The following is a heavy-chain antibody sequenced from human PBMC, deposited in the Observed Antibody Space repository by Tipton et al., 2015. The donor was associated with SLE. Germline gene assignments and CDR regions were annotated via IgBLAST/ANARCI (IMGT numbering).Heavy chain of an antibody. CDR3: ARDPGMSRYLDGRYFDY. Sequence: TLSLTCTVSNGSITSLYDYWGWVRQPPGKGLEWLGSVFYGGRYYYNASLRSRVTISVDTVKTQVSLKLTSVTAADTAVYYCARDPGMSRYLDGRYFDYWGRGTQVTVSS. CDR1: NGSITSLYDY. V-gene: IGHV4-39*07. CDR2: VFYGGRY. J-gene: IGHJ4*02. D-gene: IGHD3-9*01.